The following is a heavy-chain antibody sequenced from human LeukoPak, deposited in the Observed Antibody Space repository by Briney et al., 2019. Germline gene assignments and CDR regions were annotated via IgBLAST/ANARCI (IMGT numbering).Heavy chain of an antibody. CDR3: ARHYCSGGSCYFDY. CDR1: GGSISSSSYY. CDR2: IYYSGST. Sequence: SETLSLTRTVSGGSISSSSYYWGWIRQPPGKGLEWIGSIYYSGSTYYNPSLKSRVTISVDTSKNQFSLKLSSVTAADTAVYYCARHYCSGGSCYFDYWGQGTLVTVSS. V-gene: IGHV4-39*01. J-gene: IGHJ4*02. D-gene: IGHD2-15*01.